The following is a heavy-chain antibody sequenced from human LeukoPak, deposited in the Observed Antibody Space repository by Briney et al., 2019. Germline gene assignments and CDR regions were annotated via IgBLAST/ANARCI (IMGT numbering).Heavy chain of an antibody. CDR1: GGSISSYY. CDR3: ARRTKYCSSTSCYILLDY. J-gene: IGHJ4*02. V-gene: IGHV4-59*08. Sequence: SETLSLTCTVSGGSISSYYWSWIRQPPGKGLEWIGYIYCSGSTNYNPSLKSRVTISVGTSKNQFSLKLSSVTAADTAVYYCARRTKYCSSTSCYILLDYWGQGTLVTVSS. D-gene: IGHD2-2*02. CDR2: IYCSGST.